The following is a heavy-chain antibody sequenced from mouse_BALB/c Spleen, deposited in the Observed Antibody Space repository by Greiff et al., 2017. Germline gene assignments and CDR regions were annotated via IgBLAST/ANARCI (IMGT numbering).Heavy chain of an antibody. Sequence: EVQLVESGGGLVKPGGSLKLSCAASGFTFSSYAMSWVRQSPEKRLEWVAEISSGGSYTYYPDTVTGRFTISRDNAKNTLYLEMSSLRSEDTAMYYCARSITTDYAMDYWGQGTSVTVSS. CDR1: GFTFSSYA. J-gene: IGHJ4*01. CDR2: ISSGGSYT. V-gene: IGHV5-9-4*01. CDR3: ARSITTDYAMDY. D-gene: IGHD1-1*01.